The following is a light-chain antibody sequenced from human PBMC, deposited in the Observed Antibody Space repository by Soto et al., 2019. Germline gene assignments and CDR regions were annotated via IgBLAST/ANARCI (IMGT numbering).Light chain of an antibody. CDR2: GAS. V-gene: IGKV3-20*01. Sequence: IVMTHSPATLSVSPGERATLSCRASQSVSSNLAWYQQKPGQAPRLLIYGASSRATGIPHRFSGSGSGTDFTLTISRLEPEDFAVYYCQQYGSSLITFGQGTRLEIK. CDR1: QSVSSN. CDR3: QQYGSSLIT. J-gene: IGKJ5*01.